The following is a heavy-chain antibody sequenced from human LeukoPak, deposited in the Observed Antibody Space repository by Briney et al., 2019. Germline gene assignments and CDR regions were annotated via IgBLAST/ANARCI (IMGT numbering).Heavy chain of an antibody. Sequence: GSVKVSCKLSGDTLTELSMHWVRHSPTKGLEWMGSFDPEDDEKIYALNFQGRLTMTEDTSTNTAYMELTSLRSEDTAVYFCATTLVGVAHLHYWGQGTLVTVSS. D-gene: IGHD1-26*01. J-gene: IGHJ4*02. V-gene: IGHV1-24*01. CDR1: GDTLTELS. CDR2: FDPEDDEK. CDR3: ATTLVGVAHLHY.